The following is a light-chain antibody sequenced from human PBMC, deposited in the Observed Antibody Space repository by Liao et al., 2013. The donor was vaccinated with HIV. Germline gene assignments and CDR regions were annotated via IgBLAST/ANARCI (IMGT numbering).Light chain of an antibody. CDR1: GLWNKY. J-gene: IGLJ1*01. Sequence: SYDLTQSRSVSVSPGQTATITCSGEGLWNKYVSWYQQKTRPVPYYWSCIKMTSGPQGVPERFSGSNSDNRATLTVSGTQAVDEAAYYCLAWDGDTAVFGTGTRLTV. V-gene: IGLV3-1*01. CDR3: LAWDGDTAV. CDR2: KMT.